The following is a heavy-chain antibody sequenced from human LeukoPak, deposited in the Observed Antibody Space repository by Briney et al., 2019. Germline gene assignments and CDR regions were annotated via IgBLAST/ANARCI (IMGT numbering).Heavy chain of an antibody. CDR1: GFTFNNAW. V-gene: IGHV3-15*01. J-gene: IGHJ4*02. CDR2: IKRNADGGTT. D-gene: IGHD3-3*01. CDR3: TMENYERYY. Sequence: GGSLRLSCVASGFTFNNAWTSWVRQSPGKGLEWVGRIKRNADGGTTDYGAPVKGRIIISRDDSKNTLYLQMNSLQTDDTAVYYCTMENYERYYWGQGTLVTVSS.